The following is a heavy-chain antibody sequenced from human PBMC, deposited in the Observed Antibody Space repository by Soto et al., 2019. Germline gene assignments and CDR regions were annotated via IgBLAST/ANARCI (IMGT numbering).Heavy chain of an antibody. Sequence: GVSVKVSCKAAGYTLTRYYMHLVRQDTGKGLEWMGIINPSGGSTSYAQKFQGRVTMTRDTSTSTVYMELSSLRSEDTAVYYCARDTLEGCSSTSCYAFDIWGQGTMVTVSS. CDR3: ARDTLEGCSSTSCYAFDI. CDR2: INPSGGST. CDR1: GYTLTRYY. D-gene: IGHD2-2*01. J-gene: IGHJ3*02. V-gene: IGHV1-46*03.